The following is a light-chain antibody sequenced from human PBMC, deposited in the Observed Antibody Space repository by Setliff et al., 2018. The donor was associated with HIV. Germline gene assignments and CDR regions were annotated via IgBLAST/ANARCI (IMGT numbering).Light chain of an antibody. V-gene: IGLV2-18*02. CDR1: TSDIGHYNR. Sequence: QSALTQPPSVSGSPGQSVTISCTGSTSDIGHYNRVSWYQQPPGAAPKLMIYEVSHRPSGVPDRFSGSKSGNTASLTISGLQPEDEADYYCSSYTTSITVVFGTGTKVTV. J-gene: IGLJ1*01. CDR3: SSYTTSITVV. CDR2: EVS.